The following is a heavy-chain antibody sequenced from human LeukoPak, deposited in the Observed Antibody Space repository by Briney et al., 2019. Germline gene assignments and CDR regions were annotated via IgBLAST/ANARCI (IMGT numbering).Heavy chain of an antibody. CDR2: ISAYNGNT. V-gene: IGHV1-18*01. CDR3: ARGPGIAAAADYYYYYYYMDV. D-gene: IGHD6-13*01. Sequence: ASVKVSCKASGYTFTSYGISWVRQAPGQGLEWMGWISAYNGNTNYAQKLQGRVTMTTDTSTSTAYMELRSLRSDDTAVYYCARGPGIAAAADYYYYYYYMDVWGKGTTVTVSS. J-gene: IGHJ6*03. CDR1: GYTFTSYG.